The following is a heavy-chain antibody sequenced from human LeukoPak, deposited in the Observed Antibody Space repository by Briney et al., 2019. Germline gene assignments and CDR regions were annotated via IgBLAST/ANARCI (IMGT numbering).Heavy chain of an antibody. CDR2: MNPNSGNT. CDR1: GHTFTSYD. D-gene: IGHD6-19*01. CDR3: ARVERVSSGWYPS. Sequence: ASVKVSCKASGHTFTSYDINWVRQATGQGLEWMGWMNPNSGNTGYAQKFQGRVTMTRNTSISTAYMELSSLRSEDTAVYYCARVERVSSGWYPSWGQGTLVTVSS. J-gene: IGHJ4*02. V-gene: IGHV1-8*01.